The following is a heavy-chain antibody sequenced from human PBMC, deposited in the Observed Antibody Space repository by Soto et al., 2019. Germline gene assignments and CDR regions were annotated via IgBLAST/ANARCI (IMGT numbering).Heavy chain of an antibody. CDR2: INHSGIT. J-gene: IGHJ4*02. D-gene: IGHD3-16*02. Sequence: QVQLQQWGAGLLKPSETLSLTCAVYGGSLSGHYWNWIRQPPGKGLEWIGEINHSGITKYNPSLKSRVTISVDTSKNQCSLNLRSVTVADTAVYYCARGQYRRDYWGQGTLVTVSS. CDR3: ARGQYRRDY. CDR1: GGSLSGHY. V-gene: IGHV4-34*01.